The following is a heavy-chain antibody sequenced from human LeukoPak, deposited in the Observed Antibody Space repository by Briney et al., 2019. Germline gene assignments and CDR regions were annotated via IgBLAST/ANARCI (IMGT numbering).Heavy chain of an antibody. D-gene: IGHD6-13*01. V-gene: IGHV1-69*04. Sequence: ASVKVSCKASGGTFSSYAISWVRQAPGQGLEWMGRIIPILGIANYARKFQGRVTITADKSTSTAYMELSSLRSEDTAVYYCAEVAAAGNWFDPWGQGTLVTVSS. CDR2: IIPILGIA. CDR1: GGTFSSYA. CDR3: AEVAAAGNWFDP. J-gene: IGHJ5*02.